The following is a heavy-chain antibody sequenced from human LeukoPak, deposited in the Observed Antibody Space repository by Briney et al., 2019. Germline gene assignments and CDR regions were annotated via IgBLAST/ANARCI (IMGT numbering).Heavy chain of an antibody. D-gene: IGHD2-15*01. V-gene: IGHV1-69*01. CDR1: GGTFSSYA. Sequence: ASVKVSCKASGGTFSSYAISWVRQAPGQGLEWMGGIIPIFGTANYAQKFQGRVTITADESTSTVYMELSSLRSEDTAVYYCARDIGYCSGGSCYTWGQGTLVTVSS. CDR2: IIPIFGTA. CDR3: ARDIGYCSGGSCYT. J-gene: IGHJ4*02.